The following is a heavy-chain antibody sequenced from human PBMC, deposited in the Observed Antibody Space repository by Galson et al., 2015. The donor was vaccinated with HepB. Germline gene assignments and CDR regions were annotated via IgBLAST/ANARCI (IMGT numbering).Heavy chain of an antibody. Sequence: TLSLTCTVSGGSISSGGYSWRWIRQPPGKGLEWVGYIYHSGSTYYNPSLKSRVTISVDRSKNQFSLKLSSVTAADTAVYYCARYPWHYYGSGFDPWGQGTLVTVSS. J-gene: IGHJ5*02. V-gene: IGHV4-30-2*01. CDR3: ARYPWHYYGSGFDP. CDR1: GGSISSGGYS. CDR2: IYHSGST. D-gene: IGHD3-10*01.